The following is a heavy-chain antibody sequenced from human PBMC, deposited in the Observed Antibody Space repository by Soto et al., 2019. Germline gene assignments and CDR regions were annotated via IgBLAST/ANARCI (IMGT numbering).Heavy chain of an antibody. Sequence: PGGSLRLSCAASGFTFSSYAMHWVRQAPGKGLEWVAVISYDGSNKYYADSVKGRFTISRDNSKNTLYLQMNSLRAEDTAVYYCARTHSSGWYTAFYFEDWGQGTLVTVST. V-gene: IGHV3-30-3*01. CDR2: ISYDGSNK. J-gene: IGHJ4*02. D-gene: IGHD6-19*01. CDR1: GFTFSSYA. CDR3: ARTHSSGWYTAFYFED.